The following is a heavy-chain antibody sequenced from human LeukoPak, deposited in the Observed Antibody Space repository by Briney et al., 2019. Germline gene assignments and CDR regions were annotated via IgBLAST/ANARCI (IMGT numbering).Heavy chain of an antibody. CDR1: GFTFSSYG. J-gene: IGHJ4*02. V-gene: IGHV3-30*02. CDR3: AKDKSYFDSTGYRYFDY. D-gene: IGHD3-22*01. Sequence: GGSLRLSCAASGFTFSSYGMHWVRQAPGKGLEWVAVIWYDGSQKYYADSVKGRFTISRDNSKNTLWLQMNSLRPEDTAVYYCAKDKSYFDSTGYRYFDYWGQETLDTVSS. CDR2: IWYDGSQK.